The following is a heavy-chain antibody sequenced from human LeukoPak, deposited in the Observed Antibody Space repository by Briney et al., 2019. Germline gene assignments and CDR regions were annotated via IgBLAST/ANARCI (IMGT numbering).Heavy chain of an antibody. Sequence: GGSLRLSCAASGFTFSSYAMSWVRQAPGKGLEWVSAISGSGGSTYYADSVKGRFTISRDNSKNTLYLQMNSLRAEDTAVYYCANSPRDYSNYQYYSDYWGQGTLVSVSS. J-gene: IGHJ4*02. V-gene: IGHV3-23*01. CDR1: GFTFSSYA. CDR2: ISGSGGST. CDR3: ANSPRDYSNYQYYSDY. D-gene: IGHD4-11*01.